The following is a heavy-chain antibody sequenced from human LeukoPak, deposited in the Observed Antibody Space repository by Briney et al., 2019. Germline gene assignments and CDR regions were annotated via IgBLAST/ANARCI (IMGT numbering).Heavy chain of an antibody. CDR3: ARSLTIFGVVIGY. CDR1: GFTFSSYS. D-gene: IGHD3-3*01. J-gene: IGHJ4*02. CDR2: ISSSSSTI. V-gene: IGHV3-48*01. Sequence: GGSLRLSCAASGFTFSSYSMNWVRKAPGKGLEWVSYISSSSSTIYCADSVKGRFTISRDNAKNSLYLQMNSLRAEDTAVYYCARSLTIFGVVIGYWGQGTLVTVSS.